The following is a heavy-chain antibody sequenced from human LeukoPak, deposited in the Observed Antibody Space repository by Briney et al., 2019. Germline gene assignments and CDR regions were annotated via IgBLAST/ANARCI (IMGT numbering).Heavy chain of an antibody. J-gene: IGHJ4*02. V-gene: IGHV3-48*03. D-gene: IGHD3-16*01. CDR1: GFTFSSFE. Sequence: GGSLRLSCAASGFTFSSFEMNWVRQAPGKGLEWVSYISGSGTTIYYADSVRGRFTISRDNAKKSLYLRMNSLRAEDTAIYYCVSAYGGLLDYWGQGNLDTVSS. CDR3: VSAYGGLLDY. CDR2: ISGSGTTI.